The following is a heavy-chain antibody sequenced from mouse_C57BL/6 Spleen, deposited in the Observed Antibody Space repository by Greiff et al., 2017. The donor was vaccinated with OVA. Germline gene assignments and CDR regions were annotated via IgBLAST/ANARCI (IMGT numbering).Heavy chain of an antibody. Sequence: QVQLQQPGAELVKPGASVKLSCKASGYTFTSYWMHWVKQRPGQGLEWIGMIHPNSGSTNYNEKFKSKATLTVDKSSSTAYMQLSSLTSEDSAVNYCARWNYGNYVGAMDYWGQGTSVTVSS. CDR2: IHPNSGST. J-gene: IGHJ4*01. V-gene: IGHV1-64*01. CDR3: ARWNYGNYVGAMDY. D-gene: IGHD2-1*01. CDR1: GYTFTSYW.